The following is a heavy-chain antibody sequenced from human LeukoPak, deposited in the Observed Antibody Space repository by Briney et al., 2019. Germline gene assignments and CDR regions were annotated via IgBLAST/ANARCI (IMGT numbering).Heavy chain of an antibody. CDR2: IYYSGST. V-gene: IGHV4-59*01. D-gene: IGHD3-16*01. CDR1: GGSISSYY. J-gene: IGHJ3*02. CDR3: ARSRGDYDAFDI. Sequence: SETLSLTCTVSGGSISSYYWSWIRQPPGKGLEWIGYIYYSGSTNYNPSLKSRVTISVDTSKNQFSLKLSSVTAADTAVYYCARSRGDYDAFDIWGQGTMVTVSS.